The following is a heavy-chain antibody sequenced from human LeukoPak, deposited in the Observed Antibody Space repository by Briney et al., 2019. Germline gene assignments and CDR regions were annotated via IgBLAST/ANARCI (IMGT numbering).Heavy chain of an antibody. CDR3: ARGLSRAPDYYDSSGYQDY. CDR1: GYTFTSYD. V-gene: IGHV1-8*01. D-gene: IGHD3-22*01. Sequence: ASVKVSCKASGYTFTSYDINWVRQATGQGLEWMGWMNPNSGNAGYAQKFQGRVTMTRNTSIGTAYMELSSLRSEDTAVYYCARGLSRAPDYYDSSGYQDYWGQGTLVTVSS. CDR2: MNPNSGNA. J-gene: IGHJ4*02.